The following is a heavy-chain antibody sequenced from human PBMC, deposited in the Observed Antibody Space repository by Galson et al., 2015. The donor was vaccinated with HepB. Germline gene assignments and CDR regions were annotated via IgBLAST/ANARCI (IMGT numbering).Heavy chain of an antibody. V-gene: IGHV3-23*01. CDR2: IGVHDSSI. CDR3: AKRGPGYCSSTTCYKSFDY. CDR1: GFTFSSYA. J-gene: IGHJ4*02. D-gene: IGHD2-2*02. Sequence: SLRLSCAASGFTFSSYALNWVRQAPGKGLVWVPGIGVHDSSIYYANSVKGRLTIFRDNSKNTLYLQMNSLRAEDTAVYYCAKRGPGYCSSTTCYKSFDYWGQGTQVTVSS.